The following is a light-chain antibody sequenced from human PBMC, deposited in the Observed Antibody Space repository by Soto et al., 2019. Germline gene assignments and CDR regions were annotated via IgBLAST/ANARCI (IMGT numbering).Light chain of an antibody. CDR1: QSVSRNY. CDR2: GAS. V-gene: IGKV3-20*01. Sequence: EIVLTQSPGTLSLSPGERATLSCRTSQSVSRNYLAWYQQKPGQAPRLLIYGASSRATGIPDAFSGSVSGTDFTLSINRLEPELFAGYYCQQYVTSPVTFGQPTRLEI. J-gene: IGKJ5*01. CDR3: QQYVTSPVT.